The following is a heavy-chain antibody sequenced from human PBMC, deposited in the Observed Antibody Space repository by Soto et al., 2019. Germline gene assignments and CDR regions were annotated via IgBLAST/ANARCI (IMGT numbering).Heavy chain of an antibody. CDR2: IKQDGSEK. V-gene: IGHV3-7*03. CDR1: GFTFSSYW. Sequence: GGSLRLSCAASGFTFSSYWMSWVRQAPGKGLEWVANIKQDGSEKYYVDSVKGRFTISRDNAKNSLYLQMNSLRAEDTAVYYCAWLHIVVVNWFDPWGQGTLVTVSS. D-gene: IGHD2-21*01. CDR3: AWLHIVVVNWFDP. J-gene: IGHJ5*02.